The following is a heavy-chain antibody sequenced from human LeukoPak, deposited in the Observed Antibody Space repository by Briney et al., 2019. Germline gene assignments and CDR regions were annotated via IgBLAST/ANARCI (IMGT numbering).Heavy chain of an antibody. D-gene: IGHD1-26*01. CDR2: IYYSGST. V-gene: IGHV4-39*07. J-gene: IGHJ4*02. CDR3: AGTMESESFSTFDY. Sequence: SETLSLTCSVSGGSIRSSSYYWGWIRQPPGKGLEWIGSIYYSGSTYYNSSLKSRVTISVDTSKNQFSLKVRSVTAADTAVYYCAGTMESESFSTFDYWGQGTLVTVSS. CDR1: GGSIRSSSYY.